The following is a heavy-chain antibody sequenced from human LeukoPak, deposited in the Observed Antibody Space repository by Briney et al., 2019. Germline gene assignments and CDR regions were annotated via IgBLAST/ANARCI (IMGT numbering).Heavy chain of an antibody. J-gene: IGHJ4*02. CDR3: AKDLGSGIAVAATFDY. Sequence: GGSLRLSCAASGFTFSSYAMSWVRQVPGKGLEWVSAISGSGGSTYYADSVKGRFTISRDNSKNTLYLQMNSLRAEDTAVYYCAKDLGSGIAVAATFDYWGQGTLVTVSS. CDR1: GFTFSSYA. CDR2: ISGSGGST. V-gene: IGHV3-23*01. D-gene: IGHD6-19*01.